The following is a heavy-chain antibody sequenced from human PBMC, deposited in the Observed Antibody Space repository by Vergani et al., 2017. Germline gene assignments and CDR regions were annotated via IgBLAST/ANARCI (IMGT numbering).Heavy chain of an antibody. CDR3: ARQGHYYDSSGYYYGMDV. CDR1: GYSFTSYW. J-gene: IGHJ6*02. CDR2: IYPGDSDT. Sequence: EVQLVQSGAEVKKPGESLKISCKGSGYSFTSYWIGWVRQMPGKGLEWMGIIYPGDSDTRYSPSFQGQVTISADKSISTAYLQWSSLKASDTAKYYCARQGHYYDSSGYYYGMDVWGQGTTVTVSS. D-gene: IGHD3-22*01. V-gene: IGHV5-51*01.